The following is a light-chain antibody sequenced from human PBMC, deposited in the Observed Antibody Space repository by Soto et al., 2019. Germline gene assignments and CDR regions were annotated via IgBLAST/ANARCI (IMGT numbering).Light chain of an antibody. J-gene: IGLJ1*01. V-gene: IGLV2-8*01. Sequence: QSALTQPPSASGSPGQSVTISCTGTSSDVGGYNYVSWYQHHPGKAPKLMIYEVNKRPSGVPDRFSGSKSGNTASLTVSGLQAEDEADYYCSSFAGSKNYLFGTGTKLTVL. CDR3: SSFAGSKNYL. CDR1: SSDVGGYNY. CDR2: EVN.